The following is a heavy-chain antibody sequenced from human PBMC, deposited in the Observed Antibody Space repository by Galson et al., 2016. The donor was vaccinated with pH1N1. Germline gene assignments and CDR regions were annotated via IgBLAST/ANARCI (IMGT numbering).Heavy chain of an antibody. V-gene: IGHV3-7*01. J-gene: IGHJ4*02. CDR2: IKQDGSEI. CDR3: VRAIGGAASY. D-gene: IGHD6-13*01. CDR1: GFSFSDYW. Sequence: LRLSCAASGFSFSDYWISWVHQAPGKGLEWVANIKQDGSEIYYVDSVKGRCTISRDNAKNSVSLQMNSLRVEDTGVYYCVRAIGGAASYWGQGTLVTVSS.